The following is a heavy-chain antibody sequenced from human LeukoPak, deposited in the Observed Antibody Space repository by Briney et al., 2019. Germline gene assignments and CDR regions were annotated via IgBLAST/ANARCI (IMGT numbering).Heavy chain of an antibody. CDR1: GYTLTELS. J-gene: IGHJ6*03. CDR2: FDPEYGET. CDR3: ATNSMVRGVIIIDYYYYYMDV. D-gene: IGHD3-10*01. V-gene: IGHV1-24*01. Sequence: ASVKVSCKVSGYTLTELSMHWVRQAPGKGLEWMGGFDPEYGETIYAQKFQGRVTMTEDTSTDTAYMELSSLRSEDTAVYYCATNSMVRGVIIIDYYYYYMDVWGKGTTVTVSS.